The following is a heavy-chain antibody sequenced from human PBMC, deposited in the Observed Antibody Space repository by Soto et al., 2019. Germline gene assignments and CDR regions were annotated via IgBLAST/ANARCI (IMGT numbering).Heavy chain of an antibody. J-gene: IGHJ4*02. D-gene: IGHD2-2*01. CDR3: ARQMGGTIVVVPAAVDY. CDR1: GGSISSSSYY. V-gene: IGHV4-39*01. Sequence: QLQLQESGPGLVKPSETLSLTCTVSGGSISSSSYYWGWIRQPPGKGLEWIGSIYYSGSTYYNPSLKSRGTISVDTSKNQFSLKLSSVTAADTAVYYCARQMGGTIVVVPAAVDYWGQGTLVTVSS. CDR2: IYYSGST.